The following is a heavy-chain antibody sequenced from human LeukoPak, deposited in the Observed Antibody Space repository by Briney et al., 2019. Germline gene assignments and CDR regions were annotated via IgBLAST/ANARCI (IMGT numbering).Heavy chain of an antibody. V-gene: IGHV3-66*01. CDR1: GFTVSSNY. J-gene: IGHJ5*02. CDR2: IYSGGST. Sequence: GGSLRLSCAASGFTVSSNYMSWVRQAPGKGLEWVSVIYSGGSTYYADSVKGRFTISRDNAKNTLYLQMNSLRAEDTAVYYCARDTSSSWYFWFDPWGQGTLVTVSS. CDR3: ARDTSSSWYFWFDP. D-gene: IGHD6-13*01.